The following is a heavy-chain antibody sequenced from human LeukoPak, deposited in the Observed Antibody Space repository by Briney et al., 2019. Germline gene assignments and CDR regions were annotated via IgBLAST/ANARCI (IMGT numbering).Heavy chain of an antibody. J-gene: IGHJ4*02. V-gene: IGHV4-59*08. D-gene: IGHD6-25*01. CDR1: GGSLSSYY. CDR2: IYYSGST. Sequence: PSETLSLTCTVSGGSLSSYYWSWIRQPPGKGLEWIGYIYYSGSTNYNPSLKSRVTISVDTSKNQFSLKLSSVTAADTAVYYCARHPQRLYFDYWGQGTLVTVSS. CDR3: ARHPQRLYFDY.